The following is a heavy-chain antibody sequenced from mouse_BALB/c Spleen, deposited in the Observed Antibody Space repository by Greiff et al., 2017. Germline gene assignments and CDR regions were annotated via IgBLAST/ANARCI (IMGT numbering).Heavy chain of an antibody. Sequence: VQLKQSGPELVKPGASVKIPCKASGYTFTDYNMDWVKQSHGKSLEWIGDINPNNGGTIYNQKFKGKATLTVDKSSSTAYMELRSLTSEDTAVYYCARSPSTMITGYYFDYWGQGTTLTVSS. J-gene: IGHJ2*01. V-gene: IGHV1-18*01. CDR3: ARSPSTMITGYYFDY. CDR2: INPNNGGT. D-gene: IGHD2-4*01. CDR1: GYTFTDYN.